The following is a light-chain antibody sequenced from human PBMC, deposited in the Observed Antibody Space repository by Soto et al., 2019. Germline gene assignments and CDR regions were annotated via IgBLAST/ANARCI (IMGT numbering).Light chain of an antibody. V-gene: IGKV3-20*01. CDR3: QQYSGSPLT. CDR2: GAS. CDR1: QSVSSSY. J-gene: IGKJ4*01. Sequence: EIVLMQSPGTLSLSPGERATLSCRASQSVSSSYLAWYQQKPGQAPRLLIYGASNRATGTPDRFSGSGSGTDFSLTISRLDPEDFAVYYCQQYSGSPLTFGGGTKVEIK.